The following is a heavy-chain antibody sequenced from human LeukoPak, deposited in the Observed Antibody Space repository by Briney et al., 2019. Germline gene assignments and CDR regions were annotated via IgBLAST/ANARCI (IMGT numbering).Heavy chain of an antibody. CDR1: GGSTSSYY. D-gene: IGHD3-10*01. CDR3: ARESMYSSVGSYGFDI. Sequence: SETLSLTCTVSGGSTSSYYWNWIRQPPGKELELIGNIYYSGSTNYNPYLKSRVTISIDTSKNQFSLKVNSAIAADTAVYYCARESMYSSVGSYGFDIWGQGTMVTVSS. J-gene: IGHJ3*02. V-gene: IGHV4-59*01. CDR2: IYYSGST.